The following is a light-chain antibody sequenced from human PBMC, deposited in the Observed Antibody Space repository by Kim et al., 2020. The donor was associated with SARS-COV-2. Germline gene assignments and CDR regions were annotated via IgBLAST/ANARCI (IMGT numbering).Light chain of an antibody. CDR1: SNNVGNEG. J-gene: IGLJ2*01. CDR2: RNN. V-gene: IGLV10-54*01. Sequence: RQPTTLTCPGNSNNVGNEGAAWLQQHQGHPPQLLSYRNNNRPSGISERLSASRSGNTASLTITGLQPEDEADHYCSAWDSSLSAWVFGGGTQLTVL. CDR3: SAWDSSLSAWV.